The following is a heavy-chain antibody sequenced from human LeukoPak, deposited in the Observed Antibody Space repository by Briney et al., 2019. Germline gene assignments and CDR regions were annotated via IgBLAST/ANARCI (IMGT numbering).Heavy chain of an antibody. CDR2: IYYSGTT. CDR3: AREDPQTTVPEGMDV. V-gene: IGHV4-59*01. J-gene: IGHJ6*02. CDR1: GGSISYYY. Sequence: PETLSLTCTVSGGSISYYYWSWIRQSPGKGLEWIGYIYYSGTTNYNPSLKSRVTISVDTSKNQFSLQLRSVTAADTAVYYCAREDPQTTVPEGMDVWGQGTTVTVSS. D-gene: IGHD4-17*01.